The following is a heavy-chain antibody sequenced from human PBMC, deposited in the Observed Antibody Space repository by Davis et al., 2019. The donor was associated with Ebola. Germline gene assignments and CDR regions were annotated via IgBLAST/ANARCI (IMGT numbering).Heavy chain of an antibody. CDR3: ARGWLRSGLDY. J-gene: IGHJ4*02. D-gene: IGHD5-12*01. Sequence: HSQTLSLTCAISGDSVSTAGWNWIRQSPSRGLEWLGRTYYTSKWFNEYALSVKSRITVNPDTSKNQFSLQLDSVTPEDTAVYYCARGWLRSGLDYWGQGILVTVSS. CDR1: GDSVSTAG. V-gene: IGHV6-1*01. CDR2: TYYTSKWFN.